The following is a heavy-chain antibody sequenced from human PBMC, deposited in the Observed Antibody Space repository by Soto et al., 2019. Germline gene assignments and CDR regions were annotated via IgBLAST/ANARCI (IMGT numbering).Heavy chain of an antibody. CDR2: IRGKAYGGTT. CDR3: TRDSPGPGFDP. Sequence: LRLSCTASGFTFGDYAMSWFRQAPGKGLEWVGFIRGKAYGGTTEYAASVKGRFNISRDDSKSIAYLQMNSLKTEDTAVYYFTRDSPGPGFDPWGQGTLVIVPS. J-gene: IGHJ5*02. CDR1: GFTFGDYA. V-gene: IGHV3-49*03.